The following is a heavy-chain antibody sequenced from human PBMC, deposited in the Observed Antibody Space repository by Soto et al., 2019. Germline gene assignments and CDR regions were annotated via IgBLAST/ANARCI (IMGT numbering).Heavy chain of an antibody. Sequence: SETLSLTCTVSGASISSGDYYWSWIRQPPGEGLEWIGYISYSGSSYSNPSLKSRVSISLDTSKNQFSLKLSSMTAADTAVYYCASSPTGDRNDYWGQGTLVTVSS. D-gene: IGHD7-27*01. V-gene: IGHV4-30-4*01. J-gene: IGHJ4*02. CDR2: ISYSGSS. CDR3: ASSPTGDRNDY. CDR1: GASISSGDYY.